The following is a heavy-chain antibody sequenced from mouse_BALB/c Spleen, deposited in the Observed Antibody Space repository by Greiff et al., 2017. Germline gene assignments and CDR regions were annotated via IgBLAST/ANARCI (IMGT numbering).Heavy chain of an antibody. CDR1: GYTFTSYY. CDR3: ARRGNFFMDY. Sequence: VQLQQSGPELVKPGASVKMSCKASGYTFTSYYIHWVKQRPGQGLEWIGWIYPGDGSTKYNEKFKGKTTLTADKSSSTAYMLLSSLTSEDSAIYFCARRGNFFMDYWGQGTSVTVSS. J-gene: IGHJ4*01. D-gene: IGHD1-1*02. CDR2: IYPGDGST. V-gene: IGHV1S56*01.